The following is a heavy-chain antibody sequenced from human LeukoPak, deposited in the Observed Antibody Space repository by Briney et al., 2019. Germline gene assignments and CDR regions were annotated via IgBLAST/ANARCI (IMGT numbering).Heavy chain of an antibody. CDR1: GGSISSYY. V-gene: IGHV4-59*01. Sequence: SETLSLTCTVSGGSISSYYWSWIRQPPGKGLEWIGYIYYSGSTNYNPSLKSRVTISVDTSKNQFSLKLSSVTAADTAVYYCARDKSRRSYYDSSGHQLGFDPWGQGTLVTVSS. CDR2: IYYSGST. J-gene: IGHJ5*02. D-gene: IGHD3-22*01. CDR3: ARDKSRRSYYDSSGHQLGFDP.